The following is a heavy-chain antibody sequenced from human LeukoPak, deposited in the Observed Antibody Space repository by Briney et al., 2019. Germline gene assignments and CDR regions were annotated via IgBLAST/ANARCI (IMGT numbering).Heavy chain of an antibody. D-gene: IGHD6-13*01. Sequence: PGGSLRLSCAASGFTFNTYAMSWVRQAPGKGLEWVSAISDSGGSAYYADSVKGRFTISRDNSKNTLYLQMNSLRAEDTAVYYCAKELYSSSWYSNPGNDYWGQGTLVTVSS. CDR2: ISDSGGSA. V-gene: IGHV3-23*01. CDR1: GFTFNTYA. CDR3: AKELYSSSWYSNPGNDY. J-gene: IGHJ4*02.